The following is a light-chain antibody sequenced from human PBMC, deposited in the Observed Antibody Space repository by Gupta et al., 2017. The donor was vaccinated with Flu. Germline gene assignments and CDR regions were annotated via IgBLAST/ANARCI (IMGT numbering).Light chain of an antibody. V-gene: IGLV3-25*03. J-gene: IGLJ1*01. Sequence: GEALPTQYVYWFQQKPGQAPALLIYKDTERPSGIPERFSASGSGTTVTLTISGVQAEDEADYYCQSADSTSTYYVFGAGTKVTVL. CDR1: ALPTQY. CDR2: KDT. CDR3: QSADSTSTYYV.